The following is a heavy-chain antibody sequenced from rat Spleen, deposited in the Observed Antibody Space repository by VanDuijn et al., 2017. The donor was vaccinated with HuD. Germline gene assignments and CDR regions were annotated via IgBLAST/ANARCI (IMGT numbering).Heavy chain of an antibody. V-gene: IGHV5S10*01. D-gene: IGHD4-3*01. CDR2: ISYEGSST. CDR3: TTQGIIRIPLFDY. CDR1: GFTFSDYA. J-gene: IGHJ2*01. Sequence: EVQLVESGGGLVQPGNSLKLSCAASGFTFSDYAMAWVRQSPKKGLEWVASISYEGSSTYYRDSVKGRFTISRDNAKSTLYLQMDSLRSEDTATYYCTTQGIIRIPLFDYWGRGVMVTVSS.